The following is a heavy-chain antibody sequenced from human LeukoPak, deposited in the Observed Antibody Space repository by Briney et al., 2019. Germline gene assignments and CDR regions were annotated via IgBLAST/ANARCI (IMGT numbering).Heavy chain of an antibody. J-gene: IGHJ6*02. CDR3: ARANYYDSSGYYYYYYYGMDV. CDR2: ISHSGST. CDR1: GGSFSGYY. D-gene: IGHD3-22*01. V-gene: IGHV4-34*01. Sequence: PSETLSLTCAVYGGSFSGYYWSWIRQPPGKGLEWIGEISHSGSTNYNPSLKSRVTISVDTSKNQFSLKLSSVTAADTAVYYCARANYYDSSGYYYYYYYGMDVWGQGTTVTVSS.